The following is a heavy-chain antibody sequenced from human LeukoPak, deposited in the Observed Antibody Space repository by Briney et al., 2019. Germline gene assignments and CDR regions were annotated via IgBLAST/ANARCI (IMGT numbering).Heavy chain of an antibody. CDR3: ARVTSPHAFDI. Sequence: SETLSLTCTVSGGSISSYYWSWIRQPPGKGLEWIGYIYYSGSTNYNPCLKSRVTISVDTSKNQFSLKLSSVTAADTAVYYCARVTSPHAFDIWGQGTMVTVSS. V-gene: IGHV4-59*01. D-gene: IGHD2-21*02. CDR2: IYYSGST. CDR1: GGSISSYY. J-gene: IGHJ3*02.